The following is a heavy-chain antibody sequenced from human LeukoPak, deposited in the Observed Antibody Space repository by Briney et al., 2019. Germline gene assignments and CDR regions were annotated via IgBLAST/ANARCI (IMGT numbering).Heavy chain of an antibody. D-gene: IGHD3/OR15-3a*01. J-gene: IGHJ4*02. CDR3: ARDSGLIGDWLVYYFDY. CDR2: ISAYNGNT. V-gene: IGHV1-18*01. Sequence: ASVKVSCKASGYTFTSYGISWVRQAPGQGLEWMGWISAYNGNTNYAQKLQGRVTMTTDTSTSTAYMELSSLRSEDTAVYYCARDSGLIGDWLVYYFDYWGQGTLVTVSS. CDR1: GYTFTSYG.